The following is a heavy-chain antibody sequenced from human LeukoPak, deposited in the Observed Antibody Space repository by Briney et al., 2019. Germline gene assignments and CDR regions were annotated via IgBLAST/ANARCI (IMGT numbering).Heavy chain of an antibody. J-gene: IGHJ4*02. CDR1: GFTFSTFA. CDR2: ISSSGGST. D-gene: IGHD4-11*01. V-gene: IGHV3-64D*09. Sequence: PGGSLRLSCSASGFTFSTFAMHWVRQAPGKGLEYVSAISSSGGSTYYADSVKGRFTISRDNSKNTLYLQMSSLRPEDTAVYYCAIEDYIGPVDYWGQGTLVTVSS. CDR3: AIEDYIGPVDY.